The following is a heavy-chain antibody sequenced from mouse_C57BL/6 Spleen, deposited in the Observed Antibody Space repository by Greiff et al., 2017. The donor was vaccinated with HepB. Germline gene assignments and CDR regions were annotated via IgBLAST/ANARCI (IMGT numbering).Heavy chain of an antibody. CDR2: IDPETGGT. J-gene: IGHJ3*01. CDR3: TSGDYYGSSYWFAY. D-gene: IGHD1-1*01. CDR1: GYTFTDYE. Sequence: VQLQQSGAELVRPGASVTLSCKASGYTFTDYEMHWVKQTPVHGLEWIGAIDPETGGTAYNQKFKGKAILTADKSSSTAYMELRSLTSEDSAVYYCTSGDYYGSSYWFAYWGQGTLVTVSA. V-gene: IGHV1-15*01.